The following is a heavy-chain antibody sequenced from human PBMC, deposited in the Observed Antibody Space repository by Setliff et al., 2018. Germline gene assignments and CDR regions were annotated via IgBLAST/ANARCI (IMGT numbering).Heavy chain of an antibody. CDR2: VYPGDSDT. J-gene: IGHJ3*02. V-gene: IGHV5-51*01. CDR1: GYRFSSHW. Sequence: GESLKISCKGSGYRFSSHWIGWVRQMPGKGLEWMGIVYPGDSDTRYSPSFQGQVTISADKSISTAYLQWSSLKASDTAMYYCASSSGSSSNDAFDIWGQGTTVTVSS. D-gene: IGHD1-26*01. CDR3: ASSSGSSSNDAFDI.